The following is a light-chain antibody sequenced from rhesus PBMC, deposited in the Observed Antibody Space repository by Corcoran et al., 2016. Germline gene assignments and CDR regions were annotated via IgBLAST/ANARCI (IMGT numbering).Light chain of an antibody. V-gene: IGKV1-25*01. CDR3: QHYYSTPYS. J-gene: IGKJ2*01. Sequence: DIQMTQSPSSLSASVGDRVTITCRASQGITNDLAWYQQKPGETPKLLIYEASSLQSGIPSRFSGSGSGTDFTLTISSRQSEDFATYYCQHYYSTPYSFGQGTKVEIK. CDR2: EAS. CDR1: QGITND.